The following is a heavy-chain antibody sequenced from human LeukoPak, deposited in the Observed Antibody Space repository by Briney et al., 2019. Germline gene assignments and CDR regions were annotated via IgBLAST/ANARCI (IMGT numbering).Heavy chain of an antibody. CDR1: GYTFTGHF. J-gene: IGHJ3*01. V-gene: IGHV1-2*02. Sequence: ASVKVSCTASGYTFTGHFIHWVRQAQGQGLEWVGWIDPNSGGTKHAQKFPDRVTMTRDTSISTAYMEVSGLTSDDTAMYYCARDYSSTTWYDAFDVWGQGTMVTVSS. CDR2: IDPNSGGT. D-gene: IGHD2-2*01. CDR3: ARDYSSTTWYDAFDV.